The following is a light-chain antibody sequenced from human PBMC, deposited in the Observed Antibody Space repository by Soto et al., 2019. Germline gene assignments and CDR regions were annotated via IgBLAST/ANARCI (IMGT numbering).Light chain of an antibody. Sequence: DIVMTQSPDSLAVSLGERATINCKSSQSVLYSSNNKNYLALYQQKSGQPPKLLIYWASTLASGVPDRFSGSVSGTDFTLTISSLQAEDVAVYYCQQYYRPPWMFGKGTTVEIK. CDR3: QQYYRPPWM. J-gene: IGKJ1*01. CDR2: WAS. V-gene: IGKV4-1*01. CDR1: QSVLYSSNNKNY.